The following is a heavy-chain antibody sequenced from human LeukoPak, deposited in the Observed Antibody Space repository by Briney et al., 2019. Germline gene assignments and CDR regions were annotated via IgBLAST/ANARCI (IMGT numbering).Heavy chain of an antibody. V-gene: IGHV4-39*07. Sequence: SETLSLTCTVSGGSISSSSYYWGWIRQPPGKGLEWIGSIYYSGSTYYNPSLKSRVTISVDTSKNQFSLKLSSVTAADTAVYYCARAHGGYYYYYYMDVWGKGTTVTVSS. D-gene: IGHD3-3*01. J-gene: IGHJ6*03. CDR2: IYYSGST. CDR3: ARAHGGYYYYYYMDV. CDR1: GGSISSSSYY.